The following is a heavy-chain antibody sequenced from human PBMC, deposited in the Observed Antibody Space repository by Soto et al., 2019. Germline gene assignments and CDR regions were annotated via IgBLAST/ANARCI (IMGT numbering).Heavy chain of an antibody. D-gene: IGHD2-2*01. V-gene: IGHV1-18*04. J-gene: IGHJ5*01. CDR1: GYTSADFG. CDR2: VRGNNGAS. CDR3: VRDQKYFRVNGNWFDS. Sequence: ASVKVSCKXSGYTSADFGISWVRQAPGQGLEWMGWVRGNNGASNPAPKVQGRITMTLDTSTGVSYMALRSLRSDDTAIYYCVRDQKYFRVNGNWFDSWGQGTLVTVSS.